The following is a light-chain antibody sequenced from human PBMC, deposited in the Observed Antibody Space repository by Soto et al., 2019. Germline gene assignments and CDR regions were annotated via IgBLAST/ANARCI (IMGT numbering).Light chain of an antibody. CDR3: QQYGSSPLT. V-gene: IGKV3-20*01. Sequence: EIVLTQSPGTLSLSPGERATLSCRASQSGSRSYLAWYQQKPGQAPRLIIYGASSRASGIPDRFSGSGSGTAFTLTISRLQPEDFAVYYCQQYGSSPLTFGGGTKVEIK. J-gene: IGKJ4*01. CDR2: GAS. CDR1: QSGSRSY.